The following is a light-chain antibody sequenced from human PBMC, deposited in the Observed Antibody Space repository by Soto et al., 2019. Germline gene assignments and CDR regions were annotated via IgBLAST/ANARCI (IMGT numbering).Light chain of an antibody. CDR3: SSYAGSNTLV. CDR2: EVS. Sequence: QSALTQPPSASGSPGQSVTISCTGTSSDVGGYNYVSWYQQHPGKAPKLMIYEVSKRPSGVPDRFSGSKSGNTASLTVSGLQAEDEADYFSSSYAGSNTLVFGGGTKLTVL. J-gene: IGLJ2*01. V-gene: IGLV2-8*01. CDR1: SSDVGGYNY.